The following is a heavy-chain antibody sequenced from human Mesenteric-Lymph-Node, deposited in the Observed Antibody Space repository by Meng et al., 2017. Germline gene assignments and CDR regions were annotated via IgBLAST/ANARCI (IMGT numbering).Heavy chain of an antibody. CDR1: GYTFTSYG. Sequence: ASVKVSCKASGYTFTSYGISWVRQAPGQGLEWMGWISAYNGNTNYAQKLQGRVTMTTDTSTSTAYMELRSLRSDDTAVYYCARDQDSGSYYGEGVAFDIWGQGTMVT. D-gene: IGHD1-26*01. CDR3: ARDQDSGSYYGEGVAFDI. V-gene: IGHV1-18*01. J-gene: IGHJ3*02. CDR2: ISAYNGNT.